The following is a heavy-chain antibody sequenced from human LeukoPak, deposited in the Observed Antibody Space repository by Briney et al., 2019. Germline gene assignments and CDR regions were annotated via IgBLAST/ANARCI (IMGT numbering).Heavy chain of an antibody. V-gene: IGHV3-48*03. CDR1: GFSFRRYE. CDR3: ARDRSKVTAYDDALDI. J-gene: IGHJ3*02. D-gene: IGHD2-21*02. Sequence: PGGSLRLSCVGSGFSFRRYEINWVRQAPGKGLEWVSYISDIGTTTHYADSVKGRFTIFRDNAKNSVYLLMDSLMAEDTAIYYCARDRSKVTAYDDALDIWGQGTMVTVSS. CDR2: ISDIGTTT.